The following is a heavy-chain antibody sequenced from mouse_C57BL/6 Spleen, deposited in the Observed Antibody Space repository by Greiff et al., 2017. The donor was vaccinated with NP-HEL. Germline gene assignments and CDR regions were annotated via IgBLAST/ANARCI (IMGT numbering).Heavy chain of an antibody. Sequence: QVQLQQPGAELVRPGSSVKLSCKASGYTFTSYWMHWVKQRPIQGLEWIGNIDPSDSETHYNQKFKDKATLTVDKSSSTAYMQLSSLTSEDSAVYYCARAPDGDYYAMDYWGQGTSVTVSS. CDR2: IDPSDSET. CDR3: ARAPDGDYYAMDY. J-gene: IGHJ4*01. CDR1: GYTFTSYW. V-gene: IGHV1-52*01.